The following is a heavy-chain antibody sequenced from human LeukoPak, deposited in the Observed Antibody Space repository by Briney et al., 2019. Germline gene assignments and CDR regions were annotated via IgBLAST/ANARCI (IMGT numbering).Heavy chain of an antibody. D-gene: IGHD3-22*01. CDR1: GYTFTSHY. Sequence: GASVKVSCKASGYTFTSHYIHWVRQAPGQGLEWMGGIIPIFGTANYAQKFQGRVTITADKSTSTAYMELSSLRSEDTAVYYCARHFYYYDSSGQTPFDYWGQGTLVTVSS. J-gene: IGHJ4*02. CDR3: ARHFYYYDSSGQTPFDY. V-gene: IGHV1-69*06. CDR2: IIPIFGTA.